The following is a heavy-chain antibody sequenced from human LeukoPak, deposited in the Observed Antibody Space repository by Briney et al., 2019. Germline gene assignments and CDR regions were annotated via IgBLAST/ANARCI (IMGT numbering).Heavy chain of an antibody. J-gene: IGHJ3*02. CDR1: GGTFSSYA. CDR3: ARGPTLANAFDI. Sequence: VASVKVSCKASGGTFSSYAINWVRQAPGQGLEWMGGIIPIFGTGNYAQKFQGRVTITTDESTSTAYMELSSLRSEYTAVYYCARGPTLANAFDIWGQGTMVTVSS. V-gene: IGHV1-69*05. CDR2: IIPIFGTG.